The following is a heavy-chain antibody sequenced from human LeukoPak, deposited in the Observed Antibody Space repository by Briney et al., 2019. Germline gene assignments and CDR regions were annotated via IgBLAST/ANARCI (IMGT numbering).Heavy chain of an antibody. CDR3: ARETYYNDSSGYPHPDDY. J-gene: IGHJ4*02. V-gene: IGHV1-2*02. CDR2: INPNSGGT. D-gene: IGHD3-22*01. CDR1: GYPFTVYY. Sequence: ASVRVSCKASGYPFTVYYMHWARQAPGQGLEWVGWINPNSGGTNYAQTFQGRVTMTRDTSISTAYMEMSRLRSSGTAVYYCARETYYNDSSGYPHPDDYWGQGTLVTVSS.